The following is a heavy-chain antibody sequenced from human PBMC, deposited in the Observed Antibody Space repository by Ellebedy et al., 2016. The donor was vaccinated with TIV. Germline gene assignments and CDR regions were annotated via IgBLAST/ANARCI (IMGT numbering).Heavy chain of an antibody. D-gene: IGHD2-2*01. J-gene: IGHJ5*02. Sequence: GESLKISCAASGFTFSSYAMNWVRQAPGKGLEWVSVIYSGNNTHYADSVKGRFTISRDNFKNSVYLQMDRLRVEDTALYYCVRERMPTPTWGQGTLVTVSP. CDR2: IYSGNNT. V-gene: IGHV3-66*01. CDR1: GFTFSSYA. CDR3: VRERMPTPT.